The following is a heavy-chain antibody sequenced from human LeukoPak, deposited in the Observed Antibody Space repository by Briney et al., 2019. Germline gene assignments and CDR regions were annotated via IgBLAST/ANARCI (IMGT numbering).Heavy chain of an antibody. CDR2: ISSSGSTI. D-gene: IGHD3-10*01. J-gene: IGHJ5*02. Sequence: PGGSLRLSCAASGFTFSDYYMSWISQAPGKGLEWVSYISSSGSTIYYADSVKGRFTISRDNAKNSLYLQMNSLRAEDTAVYYCARVLTIGFGEPSFDPWGQGTLVTVSS. CDR3: ARVLTIGFGEPSFDP. V-gene: IGHV3-11*01. CDR1: GFTFSDYY.